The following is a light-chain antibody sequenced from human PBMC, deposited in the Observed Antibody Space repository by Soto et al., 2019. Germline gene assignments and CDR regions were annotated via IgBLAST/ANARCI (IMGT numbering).Light chain of an antibody. CDR2: AAS. CDR3: QQSYRTPT. J-gene: IGKJ1*01. Sequence: DIQMTRSPSSLSASVVDRVTITFRASQSISGYLNWYQEKPGKAPKLLIYAASSLQSGVPSRFSGRGSGTGFTLTITSLQPEDFATYYCQQSYRTPTFGQGTKVDIK. CDR1: QSISGY. V-gene: IGKV1-39*01.